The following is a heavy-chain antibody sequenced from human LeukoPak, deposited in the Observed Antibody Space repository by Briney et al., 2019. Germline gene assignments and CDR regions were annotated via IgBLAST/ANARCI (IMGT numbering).Heavy chain of an antibody. Sequence: GTSLRLSCAASGFTFSSYGIHWVRQAPGKGLEWVAVISYDGSNKYYSDSMKGRFTISRDNSKNTLYLQMGSLRAEDTAVYYCARDSRFLEWLLPPLVGMDVWGRGTTVTVSS. J-gene: IGHJ6*02. CDR2: ISYDGSNK. CDR1: GFTFSSYG. V-gene: IGHV3-30-3*01. CDR3: ARDSRFLEWLLPPLVGMDV. D-gene: IGHD3-3*01.